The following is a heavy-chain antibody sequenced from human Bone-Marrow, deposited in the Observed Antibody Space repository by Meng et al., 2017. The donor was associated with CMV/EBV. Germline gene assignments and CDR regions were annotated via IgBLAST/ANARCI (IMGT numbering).Heavy chain of an antibody. J-gene: IGHJ4*02. CDR3: AREINWNYQY. V-gene: IGHV1-2*02. D-gene: IGHD1-7*01. CDR2: INTNSGGT. CDR1: GYTFTGYY. Sequence: KVCCKATGYTFTGYYRHWVQQAPGKGLEWMGWINTNSGGTNYAQKFQGRVTMTRDTSISTAYMELSRLRSDDTAVYYCAREINWNYQYWGQGTLVTVSS.